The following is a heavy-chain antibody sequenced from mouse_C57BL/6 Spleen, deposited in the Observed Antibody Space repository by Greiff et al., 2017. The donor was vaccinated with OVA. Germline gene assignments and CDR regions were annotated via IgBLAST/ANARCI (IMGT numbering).Heavy chain of an antibody. J-gene: IGHJ4*01. CDR2: INPNNGGT. V-gene: IGHV1-26*01. Sequence: VQLQQSGPELVKPGASVKISCKASGYTFTDYYMNWVKQSHGKSLEWIGDINPNNGGTSYNQKFKGKATLTVDKSSSTAYMELRSLTSEDSAVYYCAGYWGYAMDYWGQGTSVTVSS. D-gene: IGHD2-3*01. CDR1: GYTFTDYY. CDR3: AGYWGYAMDY.